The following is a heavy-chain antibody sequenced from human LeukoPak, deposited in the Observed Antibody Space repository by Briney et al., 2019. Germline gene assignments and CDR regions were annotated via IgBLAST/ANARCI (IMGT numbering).Heavy chain of an antibody. V-gene: IGHV3-73*01. Sequence: GGSLRLSCAASGFTFSSYNVNWVRQAPGKGLEWVGRIRSKTNSYATAYAASVKGRFTISRDDSKNTAYLQMNSLKTEDTAVYYCASYDYGDYLVFDYWGQGILVTVSS. J-gene: IGHJ4*02. CDR2: IRSKTNSYAT. D-gene: IGHD4-17*01. CDR1: GFTFSSYN. CDR3: ASYDYGDYLVFDY.